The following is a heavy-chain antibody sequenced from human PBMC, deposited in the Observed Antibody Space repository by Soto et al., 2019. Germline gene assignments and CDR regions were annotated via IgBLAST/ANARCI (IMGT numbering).Heavy chain of an antibody. CDR2: IYHSGST. V-gene: IGHV4-4*02. CDR3: ARDTDSYYYDSSGSYGMDV. CDR1: GGSVSSNNW. D-gene: IGHD3-22*01. Sequence: SETLSLTCAVSGGSVSSNNWWSWVRQPPGKGLEWIGEIYHSGSTNYNPSLKSRVTISVDKSKNQFSLKLSSVTAADTAVYYCARDTDSYYYDSSGSYGMDVWGQGTTVTVS. J-gene: IGHJ6*02.